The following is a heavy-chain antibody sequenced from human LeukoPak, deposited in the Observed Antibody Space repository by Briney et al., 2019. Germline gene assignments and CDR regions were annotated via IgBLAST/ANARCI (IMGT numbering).Heavy chain of an antibody. J-gene: IGHJ6*03. V-gene: IGHV3-30*02. Sequence: GESLRLSCAASGFTFSTYGMHWVRQAPGKGLEWVAFIRYDGRINYYADSVKGRSTISRDNSKNTLNLQMNSLKTEDTAVYYCAKAVGGSYYYYMDVWGKGTTVTVSS. CDR2: IRYDGRIN. CDR1: GFTFSTYG. CDR3: AKAVGGSYYYYMDV. D-gene: IGHD3-10*01.